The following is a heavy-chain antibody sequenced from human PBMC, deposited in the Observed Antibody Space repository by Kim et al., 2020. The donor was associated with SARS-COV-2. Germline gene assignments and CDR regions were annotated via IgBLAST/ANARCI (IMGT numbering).Heavy chain of an antibody. D-gene: IGHD2-8*01. CDR3: ARRPNYYWYMDV. CDR1: GYSFTDHW. CDR2: ISPGISEI. Sequence: KVSCKTSGYSFTDHWIGWVRQMPGKGLEWMGIISPGISEITYSPSFQGQVTISADTSIDTAYLQWSSLKASDTAIYYCARRPNYYWYMDVWGTGTTVTVSS. J-gene: IGHJ6*03. V-gene: IGHV5-51*01.